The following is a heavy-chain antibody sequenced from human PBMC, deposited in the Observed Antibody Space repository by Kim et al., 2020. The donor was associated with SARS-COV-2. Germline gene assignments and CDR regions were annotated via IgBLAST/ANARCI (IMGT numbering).Heavy chain of an antibody. Sequence: VKGRFTITRDNSKNTLYLQLNSLRSEDTAVYYCAKERYCSSTSCSYYFDYWGQGTLVTVSS. CDR3: AKERYCSSTSCSYYFDY. V-gene: IGHV3-23*01. J-gene: IGHJ4*02. D-gene: IGHD2-2*01.